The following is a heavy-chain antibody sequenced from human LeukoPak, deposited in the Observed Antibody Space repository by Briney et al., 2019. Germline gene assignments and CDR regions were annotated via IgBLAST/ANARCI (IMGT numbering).Heavy chain of an antibody. CDR3: ARTDYVWGSSLDY. D-gene: IGHD3-16*01. CDR2: INHSGST. V-gene: IGHV4-34*01. J-gene: IGHJ4*02. Sequence: SSETLSLTCAVYGGSFSGYYWSWIRQPPGKGLEWIGEINHSGSTNYNPSLKSRVTISVDTSKNQCSLKLSSVTAADTAVYYCARTDYVWGSSLDYWGQGTLVTVSS. CDR1: GGSFSGYY.